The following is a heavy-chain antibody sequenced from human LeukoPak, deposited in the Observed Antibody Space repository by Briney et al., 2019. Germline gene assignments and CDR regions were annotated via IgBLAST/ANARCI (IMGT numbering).Heavy chain of an antibody. J-gene: IGHJ6*02. CDR1: GFTVSSNY. CDR2: IYSGGST. V-gene: IGHV3-66*04. Sequence: PGGSLRLSCAASGFTVSSNYMSWFRQAPGKGLEWVSVIYSGGSTYYADSVKGRFTISRDNSQNTLYLQMNSLRAEDTAVYYCARPSLTLTADPYYYYGMDVWGQGTTVTVSS. D-gene: IGHD2-2*01. CDR3: ARPSLTLTADPYYYYGMDV.